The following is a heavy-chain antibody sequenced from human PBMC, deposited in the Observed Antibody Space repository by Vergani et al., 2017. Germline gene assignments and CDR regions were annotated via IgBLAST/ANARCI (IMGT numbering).Heavy chain of an antibody. CDR2: IYPGDSAT. J-gene: IGHJ6*02. CDR1: GYSFTSYW. CDR3: ARHSGAVAGTSPPYYYGMDV. D-gene: IGHD6-19*01. Sequence: EVQLVQSGAEVKKPGESLTISCKGSGYSFTSYWIGWVRQMPGKGLEWMGLIYPGDSATRYSPSFQGQVTISADKSISTAYLQWSSLKASDTAMYYCARHSGAVAGTSPPYYYGMDVWGQGTTVTVSS. V-gene: IGHV5-51*01.